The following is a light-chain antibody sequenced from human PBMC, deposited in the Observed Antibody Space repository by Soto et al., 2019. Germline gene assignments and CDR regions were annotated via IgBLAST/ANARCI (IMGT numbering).Light chain of an antibody. V-gene: IGKV3-20*01. CDR2: GAS. CDR3: QQYGRT. CDR1: QSVNSNY. Sequence: DIVLTQSPGTLSLCPGERATLSCRASQSVNSNYLAWYQQKPGQAPRLLIFGASTRATGISDRFRGSGSGTDFTLTINRLEPEDFAVYYCQQYGRTFGQGTKLEIK. J-gene: IGKJ2*01.